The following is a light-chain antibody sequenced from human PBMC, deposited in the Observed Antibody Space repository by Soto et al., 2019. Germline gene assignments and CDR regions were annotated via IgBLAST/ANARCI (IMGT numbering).Light chain of an antibody. V-gene: IGKV1-9*01. CDR2: AAS. CDR3: QQLNTSPSII. CDR1: QGISSY. Sequence: DIQLTQSPSFLSASVGDRVTITCRASQGISSYLAWYQQRPGKAPKLLIYAASTLQSGVPSRFSGSGSGTEFTLTISSLQPEDFATYYCQQLNTSPSIIFGQGTRLEIK. J-gene: IGKJ5*01.